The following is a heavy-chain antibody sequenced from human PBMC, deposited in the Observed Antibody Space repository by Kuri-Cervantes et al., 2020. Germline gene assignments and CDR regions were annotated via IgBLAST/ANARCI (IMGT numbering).Heavy chain of an antibody. CDR2: INPNSGGT. Sequence: ASVKVSCKASGYTFTGYYMHWVRQAPGQGLEWMGWINPNSGGTNYAQKFQGWVTMTRDTSISTAYMELSRLRSDDTAVYYCARHPGVLVVPPDYWGQGTLVTVSS. CDR3: ARHPGVLVVPPDY. D-gene: IGHD2-8*02. CDR1: GYTFTGYY. V-gene: IGHV1-2*04. J-gene: IGHJ4*02.